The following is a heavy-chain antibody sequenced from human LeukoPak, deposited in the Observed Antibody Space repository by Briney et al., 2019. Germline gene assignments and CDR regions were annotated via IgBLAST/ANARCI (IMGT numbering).Heavy chain of an antibody. CDR3: TRVGYIDEGIDY. CDR1: GFTFSSYW. V-gene: IGHV3-7*04. Sequence: GGSLRLSCGASGFTFSSYWMSWVRQVPGKGLEWVANTDQVGREKYHVDSVKGRFTISRDNAKNSLFLQMNSLRAEDTAIYYCTRVGYIDEGIDYWGQGTLVTVSS. J-gene: IGHJ4*02. D-gene: IGHD5-24*01. CDR2: TDQVGREK.